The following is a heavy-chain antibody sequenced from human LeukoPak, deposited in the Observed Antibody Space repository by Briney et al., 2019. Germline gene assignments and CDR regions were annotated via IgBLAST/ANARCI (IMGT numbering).Heavy chain of an antibody. CDR1: GFSFSGHW. CDR2: ISPTGSTT. Sequence: GGSLRLSCTASGFSFSGHWMHWARQLPGKGQVWVSRISPTGSTTSYADSVKGRFTVSRDNAKNTLYLQVNNLRAEDTAVYYCARGPNSNWSGLDFWGQGTLLTVSS. CDR3: ARGPNSNWSGLDF. V-gene: IGHV3-74*01. D-gene: IGHD6-6*01. J-gene: IGHJ4*02.